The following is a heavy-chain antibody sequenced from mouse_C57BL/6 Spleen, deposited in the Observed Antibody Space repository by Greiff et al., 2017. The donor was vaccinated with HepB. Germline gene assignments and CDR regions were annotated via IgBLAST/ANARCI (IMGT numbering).Heavy chain of an antibody. CDR2: IWSDGST. V-gene: IGHV2-6*03. CDR1: GFSLTSYG. Sequence: QVQLQQSGPGLVAPSQSLSITCTVSGFSLTSYGVHWVRQPPGKGLEWLVVIWSDGSTTYNSALKSRLSISKDNSKSQVFLKLNSLQTDDTAMYYCARESPYLGYAMDYWGQGTSVTVSS. CDR3: ARESPYLGYAMDY. D-gene: IGHD4-1*01. J-gene: IGHJ4*01.